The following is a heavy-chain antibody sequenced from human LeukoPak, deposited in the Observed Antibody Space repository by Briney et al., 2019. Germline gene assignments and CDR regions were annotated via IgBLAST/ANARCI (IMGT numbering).Heavy chain of an antibody. CDR3: ARGSGQWLAFDY. J-gene: IGHJ4*02. Sequence: ASVKVSCKASGYTFTSYYMHCVRQAPGQGLEWMGIINPSGGSTSYAQKFQGRVTMTRDMSTRTVYMELSSVRSEDTAVYYCARGSGQWLAFDYWDQGTVVIVSS. V-gene: IGHV1-46*01. D-gene: IGHD6-19*01. CDR2: INPSGGST. CDR1: GYTFTSYY.